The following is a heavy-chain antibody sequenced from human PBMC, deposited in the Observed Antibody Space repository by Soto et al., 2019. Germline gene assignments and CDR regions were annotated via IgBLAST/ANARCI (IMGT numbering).Heavy chain of an antibody. CDR2: VNPEGTTT. Sequence: EVQLVESGGGLVQPGGSLRLSCAASGFTFSTYWMHWVRQVPGKGLVWVSRVNPEGTTTNYAASVKGRFTISRDNAKNKLHLQMNSLRVDDTSVYFCARDLAGVDDSWGQGTLVTVSS. V-gene: IGHV3-74*01. CDR1: GFTFSTYW. J-gene: IGHJ4*02. D-gene: IGHD7-27*01. CDR3: ARDLAGVDDS.